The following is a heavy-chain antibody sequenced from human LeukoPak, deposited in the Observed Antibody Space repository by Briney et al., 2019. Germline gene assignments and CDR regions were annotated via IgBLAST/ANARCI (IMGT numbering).Heavy chain of an antibody. V-gene: IGHV4-34*01. J-gene: IGHJ4*02. Sequence: SGALSLTCAVYGGSFSGYSWTWIRQPPGKGLELIGEIVRSGGTNYNPSLKSRLTIPVDTSKNQFSLKLSSVTAADTAVYYCARGSATGLAYWGQGTLVTVS. CDR1: GGSFSGYS. CDR3: ARGSATGLAY. D-gene: IGHD1-1*01. CDR2: IVRSGGT.